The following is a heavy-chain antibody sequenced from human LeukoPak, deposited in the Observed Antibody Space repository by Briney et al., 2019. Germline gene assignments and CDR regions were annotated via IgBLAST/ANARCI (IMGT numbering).Heavy chain of an antibody. Sequence: ASVKVSCKASGYTFTSYYMHWVRQAPGQGLEWMGRINPNSGGTNYAQKFQGRVTMTRDTSISTAYMELSRLRSDDTAVYYCARGGRAGSVAGNWYFDLWGRGTLVTVSS. V-gene: IGHV1-2*06. CDR1: GYTFTSYY. CDR3: ARGGRAGSVAGNWYFDL. D-gene: IGHD6-19*01. J-gene: IGHJ2*01. CDR2: INPNSGGT.